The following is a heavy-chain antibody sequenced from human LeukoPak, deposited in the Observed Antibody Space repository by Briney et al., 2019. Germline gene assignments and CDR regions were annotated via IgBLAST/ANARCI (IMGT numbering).Heavy chain of an antibody. Sequence: GGSLRLSCAASGFTFSSYAMSWVRQAPGKGLVWVSRINTDGSSTSYADSVKGRFTISRDNAKNTLYLQMNSLRAEDTAVYYCARVKTGSIDPWGQGTLVTVSS. CDR1: GFTFSSYA. V-gene: IGHV3-74*01. J-gene: IGHJ5*02. CDR3: ARVKTGSIDP. D-gene: IGHD3-10*01. CDR2: INTDGSST.